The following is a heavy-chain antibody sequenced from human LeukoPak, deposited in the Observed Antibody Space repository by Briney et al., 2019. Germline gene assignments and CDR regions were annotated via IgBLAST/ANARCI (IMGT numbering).Heavy chain of an antibody. Sequence: SETLSLTCTVSGYSINSGYYWGWIRQPPGKGLQWIGFIYYSGSTYYNPSLKSRVTISVDMFKNQFSLKLRSATAADTAVYYCARIRLGDVFDYWGQGTLVTVSS. CDR2: IYYSGST. J-gene: IGHJ4*02. CDR1: GYSINSGYY. CDR3: ARIRLGDVFDY. D-gene: IGHD3-16*01. V-gene: IGHV4-38-2*02.